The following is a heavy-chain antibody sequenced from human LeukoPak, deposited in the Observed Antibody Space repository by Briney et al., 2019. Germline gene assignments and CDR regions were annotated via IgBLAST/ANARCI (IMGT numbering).Heavy chain of an antibody. D-gene: IGHD3-22*01. CDR3: ARDQYYYDSSGYSHYGMDV. V-gene: IGHV3-53*01. CDR1: GFTVSSNY. J-gene: IGHJ6*02. Sequence: GGSLRLSCAASGFTVSSNYMSWVRQAPGKGLEWVSVIYSGGSTYYTDSVKGRFTISRDNSKNTLYLQMNSLRAEDTAVYYCARDQYYYDSSGYSHYGMDVWGQGTTVTVPS. CDR2: IYSGGST.